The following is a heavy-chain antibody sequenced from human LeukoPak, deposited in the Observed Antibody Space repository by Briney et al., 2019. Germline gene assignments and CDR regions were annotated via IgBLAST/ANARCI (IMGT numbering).Heavy chain of an antibody. D-gene: IGHD4-11*01. CDR3: ARAYTIADQFDY. J-gene: IGHJ4*02. CDR1: GFTFTTYA. Sequence: GGSLRLSCAASGFTFTTYAMNWDRQAPGKGLEWVSAISGTGHSIYYAASVKGRFTISRDDAKNSVYLQMNNLRGEDTAVYYCARAYTIADQFDYWGQGSLVTVSS. CDR2: ISGTGHSI. V-gene: IGHV3-21*01.